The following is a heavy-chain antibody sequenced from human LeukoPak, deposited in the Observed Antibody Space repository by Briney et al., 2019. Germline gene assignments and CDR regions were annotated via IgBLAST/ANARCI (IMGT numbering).Heavy chain of an antibody. J-gene: IGHJ4*02. CDR2: IYYSGST. CDR1: GGSISSYY. V-gene: IGHV4-59*01. Sequence: SETLSLTCTVSGGSISSYYWSWIRQPPGKGLEWIGYIYYSGSTNYNPSLKSRVTISVDTSKNQFSLKLSSVTAADTAVYYCARDSDYGDYGGQAGVFDYWGQGTLVTVSS. D-gene: IGHD4-17*01. CDR3: ARDSDYGDYGGQAGVFDY.